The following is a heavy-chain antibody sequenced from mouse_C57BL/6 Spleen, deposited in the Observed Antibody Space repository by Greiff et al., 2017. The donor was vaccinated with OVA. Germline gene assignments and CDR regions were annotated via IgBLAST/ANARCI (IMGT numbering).Heavy chain of an antibody. CDR2: ISSGGSYT. CDR3: ARQGGYAWFAY. CDR1: GFTFSSYG. J-gene: IGHJ3*01. D-gene: IGHD3-1*01. V-gene: IGHV5-6*01. Sequence: EVQRVESGGDLVKPGGSLKLSCAASGFTFSSYGMSWVRQTPDKRLEWVATISSGGSYTYYPDSVKGRFTISRDNAKNTLYLQMSSLKSEDTAMYYCARQGGYAWFAYWGQGTLVTVSA.